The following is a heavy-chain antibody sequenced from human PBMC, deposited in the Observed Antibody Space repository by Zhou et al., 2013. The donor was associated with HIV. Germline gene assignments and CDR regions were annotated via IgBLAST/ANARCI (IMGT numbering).Heavy chain of an antibody. D-gene: IGHD5-18*01. CDR1: GGTFSSYA. V-gene: IGHV1-69*05. CDR3: ASQGGTWIQLWFTMIYYYYYYMDV. J-gene: IGHJ6*03. CDR2: IIPIFGTA. Sequence: QVQLVQSGAEVKKPGSSVKVSCKASGGTFSSYAISWVRQAPGQGLEWMGGIIPIFGTANYAQKFQGRVTITTDESTSTAYMELSSLRSEDTAVYYCASQGGTWIQLWFTMIYYYYYYMDVWGQRGPRVTVSS.